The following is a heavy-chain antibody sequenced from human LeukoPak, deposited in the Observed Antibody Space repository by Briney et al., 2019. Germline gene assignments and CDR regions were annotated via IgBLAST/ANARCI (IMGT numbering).Heavy chain of an antibody. V-gene: IGHV4-39*07. CDR2: IYYSGST. CDR3: ARDARVYSSSVGWFDP. J-gene: IGHJ5*02. Sequence: ASETLSLTCTVSGGSISSSSYYWGWIRQPPGKGLEWIGSIYYSGSTYYNPSLKSRVTISVDTSKNQFSLKLSSVTAADTAVYYCARDARVYSSSVGWFDPWGQGTLVTVSS. D-gene: IGHD6-6*01. CDR1: GGSISSSSYY.